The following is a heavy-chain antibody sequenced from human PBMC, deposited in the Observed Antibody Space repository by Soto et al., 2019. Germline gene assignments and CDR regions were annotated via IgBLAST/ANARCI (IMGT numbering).Heavy chain of an antibody. J-gene: IGHJ4*02. CDR1: GGSMIAYY. V-gene: IGHV4-59*01. CDR2: TYYSGST. Sequence: QVQLQESGPRLVKPSETLSLTCTVSGGSMIAYYWNWMRQPPGKGLQWIGYTYYSGSTTYNPSLKSRVTISVDSPKNQFSLKLDSVTPADTAVYYCARVRGTAGKRYFDYWGPGTLVTVSS. D-gene: IGHD6-13*01. CDR3: ARVRGTAGKRYFDY.